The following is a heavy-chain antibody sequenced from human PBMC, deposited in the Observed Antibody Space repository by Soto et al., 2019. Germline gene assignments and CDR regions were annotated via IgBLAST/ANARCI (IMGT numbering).Heavy chain of an antibody. CDR3: ARAITMVRGVIYYYYGMDV. D-gene: IGHD3-10*01. CDR1: GGTFSSYT. Sequence: QVQLVQSGAEVKKPGSSVKVSCKASGGTFSSYTISWVRQAPGQGLEWMGRIIPILGIANYAQKFQGRVTITAEKXTSXAXKELSSLRSEDTAVYYCARAITMVRGVIYYYYGMDVWGQGTTVTVSS. CDR2: IIPILGIA. J-gene: IGHJ6*02. V-gene: IGHV1-69*02.